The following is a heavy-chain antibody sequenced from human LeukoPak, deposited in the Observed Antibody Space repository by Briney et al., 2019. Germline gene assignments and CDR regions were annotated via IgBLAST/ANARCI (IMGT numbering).Heavy chain of an antibody. Sequence: GSLKLSCATPGFTFSNYLKSWVPQAPGKGLEWVANIKQDGSEKYYVDSVKGRFTISRDNAKNSLYLQMNSLRAEDTAVYYSARARSIAARPGEDYWGQGTLVTVSS. CDR2: IKQDGSEK. CDR3: ARARSIAARPGEDY. J-gene: IGHJ4*02. CDR1: GFTFSNYL. V-gene: IGHV3-7*01. D-gene: IGHD6-6*01.